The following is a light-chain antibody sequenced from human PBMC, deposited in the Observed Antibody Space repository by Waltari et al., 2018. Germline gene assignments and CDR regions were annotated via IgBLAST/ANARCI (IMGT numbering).Light chain of an antibody. CDR3: AAWDDSLLGV. J-gene: IGLJ3*02. CDR1: SSNIGSNI. Sequence: QSVLTQPPSASGTPGQRVTISCSGSSSNIGSNIVNWYQQLPGTAPKLLIYSNDQRPSGAPDRFSGSKSGTSAYLAISGLHSEDEAEYYCAAWDDSLLGVFGGGTKLTVL. V-gene: IGLV1-44*01. CDR2: SND.